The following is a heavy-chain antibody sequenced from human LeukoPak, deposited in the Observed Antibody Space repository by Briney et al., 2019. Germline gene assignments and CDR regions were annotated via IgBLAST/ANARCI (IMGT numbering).Heavy chain of an antibody. CDR3: TTEREGGYD. D-gene: IGHD5-12*01. J-gene: IGHJ4*02. Sequence: PGRSLRLSCTASGXTFSKNDMHWVRQAPGKGLEWVGRIKSKTDGGTTDYAAPVKGRFTISRDDSKNTLYLQMNSLKTEDTAVYYCTTEREGGYDWGQGTLVTVSS. V-gene: IGHV3-15*01. CDR1: GXTFSKND. CDR2: IKSKTDGGTT.